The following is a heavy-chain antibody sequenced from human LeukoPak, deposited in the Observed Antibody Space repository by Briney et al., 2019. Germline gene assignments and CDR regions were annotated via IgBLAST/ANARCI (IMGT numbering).Heavy chain of an antibody. CDR3: ERADYYGSGSYYNG. J-gene: IGHJ4*02. Sequence: PSETLSLTCTVSGGSISSYYWSWIRQPPGKGLEWIGYIYYGGSTNYNPSLKSRVTISVDTSKNQFSLKLSSVTAADTAVYYCERADYYGSGSYYNGWGQGTLVTVSS. CDR2: IYYGGST. CDR1: GGSISSYY. V-gene: IGHV4-59*01. D-gene: IGHD3-10*01.